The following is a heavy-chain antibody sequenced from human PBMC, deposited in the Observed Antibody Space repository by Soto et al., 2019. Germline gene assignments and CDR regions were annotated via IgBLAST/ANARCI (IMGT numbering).Heavy chain of an antibody. Sequence: SETLSLTCTVSGGSISSGGYYWSWIRQPPGKGLEWIGYMYHSGSTYYNPSLKSRVTISVDRSKNQFSLKLSSVTAADTAVYYCARGPPFGYRGQGTLVTSPQ. D-gene: IGHD3-10*01. V-gene: IGHV4-30-2*01. CDR3: ARGPPFGY. CDR2: MYHSGST. J-gene: IGHJ4*02. CDR1: GGSISSGGYY.